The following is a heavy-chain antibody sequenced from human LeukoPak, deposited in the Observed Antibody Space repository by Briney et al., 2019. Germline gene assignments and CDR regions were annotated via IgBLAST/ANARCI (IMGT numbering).Heavy chain of an antibody. Sequence: GGSLRLSCAASGFTFGSYAMGWARRAPEKGLEWVSSISSSSSYIYYADSVKGRFTISRDNAKNSLYLQMNSLRAEDTAVYYCARDDFWTPFDIWGQGTMVTVSS. CDR2: ISSSSSYI. V-gene: IGHV3-21*01. CDR1: GFTFGSYA. CDR3: ARDDFWTPFDI. D-gene: IGHD3-3*01. J-gene: IGHJ3*02.